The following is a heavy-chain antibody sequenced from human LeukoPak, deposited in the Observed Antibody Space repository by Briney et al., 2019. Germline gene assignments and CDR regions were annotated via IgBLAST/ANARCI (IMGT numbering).Heavy chain of an antibody. J-gene: IGHJ4*02. D-gene: IGHD5-18*01. Sequence: GGSLKLSCAASGFTFSSYEMNWVRQAPGKGLEWVSYISSSGSTIYYADSVQGRFTISRDNAKNSLYLQMNSLRAEDTAVYYCARATGSGYSYGYSFDYWGQGTLVTVSS. CDR3: ARATGSGYSYGYSFDY. CDR2: ISSSGSTI. V-gene: IGHV3-48*03. CDR1: GFTFSSYE.